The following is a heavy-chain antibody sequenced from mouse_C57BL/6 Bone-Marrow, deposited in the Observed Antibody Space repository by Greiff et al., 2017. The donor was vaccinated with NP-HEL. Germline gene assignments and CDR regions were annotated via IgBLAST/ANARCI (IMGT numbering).Heavy chain of an antibody. D-gene: IGHD2-14*01. Sequence: QVQLQQSGAELVRPGTSVKVSCKASGYAFTNYLIEWVKQRPGQGLAWIGVINPGSGGTNYNEKFKGKATLTADKSSSTAYMQLSSLTSEDSAVYFCARVRRGFDYWGQGTTLTVSS. CDR3: ARVRRGFDY. CDR1: GYAFTNYL. J-gene: IGHJ2*01. V-gene: IGHV1-54*01. CDR2: INPGSGGT.